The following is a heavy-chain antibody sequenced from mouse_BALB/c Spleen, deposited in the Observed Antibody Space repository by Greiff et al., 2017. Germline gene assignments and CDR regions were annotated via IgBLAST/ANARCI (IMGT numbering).Heavy chain of an antibody. CDR2: ISYDGSN. J-gene: IGHJ3*01. CDR1: GYSITSGYY. Sequence: EVKLEESGPGLVKPSQSLSLTCSVTGYSITSGYYWNWIRQFPGNKLEWMGYISYDGSNNYNPTLKNRISITRDTSTNQFFLKLNSVTTEDTATYYCAIYGSSLFAYWGQGTLVTVSA. CDR3: AIYGSSLFAY. V-gene: IGHV3-6*02. D-gene: IGHD1-1*01.